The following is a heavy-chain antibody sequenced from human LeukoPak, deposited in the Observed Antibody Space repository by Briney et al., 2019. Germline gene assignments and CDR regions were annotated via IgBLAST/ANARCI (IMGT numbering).Heavy chain of an antibody. Sequence: ASVKVSCKASGYTFTSYYMHWVRQAPGQGLEWMGWMNPNSGNTGYAQKFQGRVTMTRNTSISTAYMELSSLRSEGTAVYYCARVVVGATIPHYWGQGTLVTVSS. V-gene: IGHV1-8*02. CDR2: MNPNSGNT. D-gene: IGHD1-26*01. CDR1: GYTFTSYY. CDR3: ARVVVGATIPHY. J-gene: IGHJ4*02.